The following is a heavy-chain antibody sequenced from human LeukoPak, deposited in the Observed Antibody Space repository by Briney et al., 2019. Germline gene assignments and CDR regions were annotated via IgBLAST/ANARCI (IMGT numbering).Heavy chain of an antibody. CDR3: ARGRYCSSTSCSHNWFDP. CDR1: GGTFISYA. Sequence: SVNVSCKASGGTFISYAISWVRQAPGQGLEWMGGIIPIFGTANYAQKFQGRVTITADESTSTAYMELSSLRSEDTAVCYCARGRYCSSTSCSHNWFDPWGQGTLVTVSS. J-gene: IGHJ5*02. D-gene: IGHD2-2*01. V-gene: IGHV1-69*13. CDR2: IIPIFGTA.